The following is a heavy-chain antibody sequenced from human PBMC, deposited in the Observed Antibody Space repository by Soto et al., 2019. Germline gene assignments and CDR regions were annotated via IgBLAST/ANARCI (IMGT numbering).Heavy chain of an antibody. D-gene: IGHD5-12*01. CDR3: ARAYGGYAYY. Sequence: QVQLQESGPGLVKPSETLSLTCTVSGGSISSYYWSWIRQPPGKGLEWIGYIYYSGSTNYNPSLKSRVIISVDTSKNQFSLKLSAVTAADTAVYYCARAYGGYAYYWGQGALVTVSS. J-gene: IGHJ4*02. CDR2: IYYSGST. CDR1: GGSISSYY. V-gene: IGHV4-59*01.